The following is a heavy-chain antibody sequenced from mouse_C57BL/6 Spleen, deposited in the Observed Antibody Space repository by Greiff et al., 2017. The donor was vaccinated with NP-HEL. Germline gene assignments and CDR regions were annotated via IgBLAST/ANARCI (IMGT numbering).Heavy chain of an antibody. V-gene: IGHV1-18*01. CDR2: INPNNGGT. CDR3: ARSGYYGSPAWFAY. CDR1: GYTFTDYN. J-gene: IGHJ3*01. D-gene: IGHD1-1*01. Sequence: VQLQQSGPELVKPGASVKIPCKASGYTFTDYNMDWVKQSHGKSLEWIGDINPNNGGTIYNQKFKGKATLTVDKSSSTAYMELRSLTSEDTAVYYCARSGYYGSPAWFAYWGQGTLVTVSA.